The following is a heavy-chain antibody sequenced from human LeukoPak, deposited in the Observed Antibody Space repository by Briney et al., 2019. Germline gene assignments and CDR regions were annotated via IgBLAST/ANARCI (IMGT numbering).Heavy chain of an antibody. V-gene: IGHV3-30*02. D-gene: IGHD3-3*01. Sequence: GGSLRLSCAASGFTFSINNMHWVRQAPGKGLEWVAFVENNGNEKYADSVRGRFTVSRDNSRYTLYLQMNSLRNEDTAVYYCAKDFRWSFDYWGQGSLVTVSS. CDR2: VENNGNEK. CDR1: GFTFSINN. CDR3: AKDFRWSFDY. J-gene: IGHJ4*02.